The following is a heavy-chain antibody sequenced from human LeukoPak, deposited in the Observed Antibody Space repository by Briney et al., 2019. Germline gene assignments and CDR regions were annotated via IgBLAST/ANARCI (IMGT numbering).Heavy chain of an antibody. CDR1: GGTFSSYA. CDR2: IIPIFGTA. V-gene: IGHV1-69*05. D-gene: IGHD3-3*01. Sequence: SVKVSCKASGGTFSSYAISWVRQAPGQGLGWMGGIIPIFGTANYAQKFQGRVTITTDESTSTAYMELSSLRSEDTAVYYCAANAGYDFFRRRTFQFDYWGQGTLVTVSS. CDR3: AANAGYDFFRRRTFQFDY. J-gene: IGHJ4*02.